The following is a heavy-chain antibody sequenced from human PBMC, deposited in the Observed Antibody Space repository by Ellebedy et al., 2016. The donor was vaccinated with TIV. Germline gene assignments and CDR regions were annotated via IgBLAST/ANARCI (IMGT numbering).Heavy chain of an antibody. V-gene: IGHV1-46*01. CDR1: GFTFTNYY. J-gene: IGHJ4*02. D-gene: IGHD4-17*01. CDR3: VKDRTTVTPYYFDY. CDR2: IYPDGVTT. Sequence: ASVKVSCXASGFTFTNYYMHWVRQAPGQGLEWMGIIYPDGVTTTYAQKFQGRVSITRDTSTGTFYIELTSLRPEGTAVYYCVKDRTTVTPYYFDYWGRGTQVTVSS.